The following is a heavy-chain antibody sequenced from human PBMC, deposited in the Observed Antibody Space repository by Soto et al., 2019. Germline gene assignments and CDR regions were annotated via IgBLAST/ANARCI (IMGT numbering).Heavy chain of an antibody. V-gene: IGHV3-23*01. CDR3: ARDEYGGAYDY. Sequence: VGSLRLSCAASGFTFSNFAMNWVRQAPGKGLEWVSLISSGGESTYYADSVKGRFTISRDNSRNTLYLQMNSLRAEDTAVYYCARDEYGGAYDYWGQGALVTVSS. J-gene: IGHJ4*02. CDR2: ISSGGEST. CDR1: GFTFSNFA. D-gene: IGHD4-17*01.